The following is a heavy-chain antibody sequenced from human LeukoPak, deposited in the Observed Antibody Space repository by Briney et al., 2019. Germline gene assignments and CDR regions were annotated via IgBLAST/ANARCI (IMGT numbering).Heavy chain of an antibody. D-gene: IGHD6-13*01. J-gene: IGHJ4*02. V-gene: IGHV1-18*01. CDR3: ATASMYVAIAGTSYFQSYFDY. Sequence: ASVKVSCKASGYTFTSYGISWVRQAPGQGLEWMGWISAYNGNTDYAQKLQGRVTMTKDTSTSTAYMALRSLRSDDTAVYSSATASMYVAIAGTSYFQSYFDYWGQGTLVTVSS. CDR2: ISAYNGNT. CDR1: GYTFTSYG.